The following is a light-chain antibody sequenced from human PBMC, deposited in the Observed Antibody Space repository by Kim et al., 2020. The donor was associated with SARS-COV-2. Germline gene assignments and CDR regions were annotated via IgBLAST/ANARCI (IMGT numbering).Light chain of an antibody. V-gene: IGKV2-30*01. Sequence: DVVMTQSPLSLPVTLGQPASISCRSTQSLLYRDGNTYLTWYQQRPGQSPRRLIYKVSNRDPGVPDRFSGSGSGTDFTLKINRVEAEEVGVYYCMQGTHMPQTFGQGTKVDIK. CDR2: KVS. CDR1: QSLLYRDGNTY. CDR3: MQGTHMPQT. J-gene: IGKJ1*01.